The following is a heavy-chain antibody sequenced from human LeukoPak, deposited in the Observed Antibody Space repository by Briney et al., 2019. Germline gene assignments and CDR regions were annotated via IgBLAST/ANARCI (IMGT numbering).Heavy chain of an antibody. J-gene: IGHJ5*02. CDR3: ARDIAVAGTYWFDP. V-gene: IGHV3-21*01. CDR2: ISSSSSYI. D-gene: IGHD6-19*01. Sequence: GGSLRLSCAASGFTFSSYSMNWVRQAPGKGLEWVSSISSSSSYIYYADSVKGRFTISRDNAKNSLYLQMNGLRAEDTAVYYCARDIAVAGTYWFDPWGQGTLVTVSS. CDR1: GFTFSSYS.